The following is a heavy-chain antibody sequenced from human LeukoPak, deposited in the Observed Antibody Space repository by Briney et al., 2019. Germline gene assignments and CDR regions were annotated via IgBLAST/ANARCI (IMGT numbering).Heavy chain of an antibody. D-gene: IGHD5-12*01. CDR3: ARGGYSGYEQVDY. J-gene: IGHJ4*02. Sequence: GGSLRLSCAASGFTFSSYGMHWVRQAPGKGLEWVAVIWYDGSNKYYADSVKGRFTISRDNSKNTLYLQMNSLGAEDTAVYYCARGGYSGYEQVDYWGQGTLVTVSS. V-gene: IGHV3-33*01. CDR2: IWYDGSNK. CDR1: GFTFSSYG.